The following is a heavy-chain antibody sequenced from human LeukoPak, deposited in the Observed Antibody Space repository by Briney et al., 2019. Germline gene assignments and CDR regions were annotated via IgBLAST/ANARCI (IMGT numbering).Heavy chain of an antibody. J-gene: IGHJ4*02. Sequence: GGSLRLSCTTSGFAFSNYATNWVRQAPGKGPEWVSGISGFNTYYADSVKGRFTIFRDNSKNVLYLQMDRLRAEDTAVYSCAKDVCTSPRCLLYFDSWSQGTLVTVSS. V-gene: IGHV3-23*01. CDR1: GFAFSNYA. CDR2: ISGFNT. CDR3: AKDVCTSPRCLLYFDS. D-gene: IGHD2-8*01.